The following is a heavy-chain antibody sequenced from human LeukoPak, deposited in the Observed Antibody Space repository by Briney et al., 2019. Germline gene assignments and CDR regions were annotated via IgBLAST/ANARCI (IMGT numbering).Heavy chain of an antibody. Sequence: PSGTLSLPCAVSGGSINITNWWSWVRQPPGKGLEWIGEIHHTGGTNYNPSLKSRVTISLEKSKNQFSVKLSSVTAADTAVYYCAREHIAADTRDAFDIWGQGTMVTVSS. D-gene: IGHD6-13*01. V-gene: IGHV4-4*02. J-gene: IGHJ3*02. CDR3: AREHIAADTRDAFDI. CDR2: IHHTGGT. CDR1: GGSINITNW.